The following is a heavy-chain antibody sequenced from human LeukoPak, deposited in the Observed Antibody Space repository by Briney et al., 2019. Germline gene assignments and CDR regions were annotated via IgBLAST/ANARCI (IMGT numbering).Heavy chain of an antibody. Sequence: ASVKVSCKVSGYTLTELSMHWVRQAPGKGLEGMGGFDPEDGETIYAQKFQGRVTMTEDTSTDTAYMELSSLRSEDTAVYYCATVGGSGSYYYYYGMDVWGQGTTVTVSS. CDR1: GYTLTELS. CDR2: FDPEDGET. D-gene: IGHD3-10*01. J-gene: IGHJ6*02. CDR3: ATVGGSGSYYYYYGMDV. V-gene: IGHV1-24*01.